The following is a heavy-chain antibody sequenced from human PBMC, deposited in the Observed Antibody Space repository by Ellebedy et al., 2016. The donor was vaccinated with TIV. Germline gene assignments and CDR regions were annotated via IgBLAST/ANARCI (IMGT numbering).Heavy chain of an antibody. CDR3: AREYYSGYFSDY. CDR1: GFTFTDYS. CDR2: ISSGSSYI. D-gene: IGHD3-22*01. J-gene: IGHJ4*02. V-gene: IGHV3-21*01. Sequence: PGGSLRLSCAASGFTFTDYSMNWVRQAPGKGLEWVSSISSGSSYIYYADSVGGRFTIPRDNAKKSLYLQMNSLRADDTAVYYCAREYYSGYFSDYWGQGTLVTVSS.